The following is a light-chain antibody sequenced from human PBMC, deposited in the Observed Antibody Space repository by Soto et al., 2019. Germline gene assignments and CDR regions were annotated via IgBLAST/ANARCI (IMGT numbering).Light chain of an antibody. CDR1: SSDVGGHNY. CDR2: VVR. J-gene: IGLJ1*01. V-gene: IGLV2-14*01. Sequence: QSVLTQPASVSGSPGQSITISCTGTSSDVGGHNYVSWYQQHPGKAPKLMIYVVRNRPSGVSNRFSGSKSGSTASLTISGLQAEDEADYYCTSYTSSSTLVFGAGTRSPS. CDR3: TSYTSSSTLV.